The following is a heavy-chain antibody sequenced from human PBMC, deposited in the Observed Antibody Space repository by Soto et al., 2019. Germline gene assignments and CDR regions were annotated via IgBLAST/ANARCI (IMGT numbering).Heavy chain of an antibody. Sequence: EVQLVESGGGLVQPGGALRLSCAASGFTFSSYWMHWVRQAPGKGLVWVSRINSDGSSTSYADSVKGRFTISRDNAKNTLYLQMNSLRAEDTAVYYCARELLWPHYGMDVWGQGTTVTVSS. CDR3: ARELLWPHYGMDV. D-gene: IGHD3-10*01. V-gene: IGHV3-74*01. CDR1: GFTFSSYW. J-gene: IGHJ6*02. CDR2: INSDGSST.